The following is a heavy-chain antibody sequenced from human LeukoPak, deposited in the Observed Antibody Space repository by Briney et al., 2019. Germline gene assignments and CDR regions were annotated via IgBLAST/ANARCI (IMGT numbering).Heavy chain of an antibody. Sequence: GGSLRLSCAASGFTFSSYSMNWVRQAPGKGLEWVSYISSSSSTIYYADSVKGRFTISRDNAKNSLYLQMNSLRAEDTAVYYCAKAFLGSSWPYFDYWGQGTLVTVSS. D-gene: IGHD6-13*01. V-gene: IGHV3-48*01. CDR1: GFTFSSYS. CDR2: ISSSSSTI. J-gene: IGHJ4*02. CDR3: AKAFLGSSWPYFDY.